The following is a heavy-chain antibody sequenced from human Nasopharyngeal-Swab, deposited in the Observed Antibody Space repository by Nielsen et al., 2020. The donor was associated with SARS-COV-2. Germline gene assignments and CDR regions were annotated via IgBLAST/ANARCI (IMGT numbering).Heavy chain of an antibody. J-gene: IGHJ4*02. CDR1: GGSLSGYY. CDR2: INHSGST. CDR3: ARARAVTTVTTRNKYYFDY. V-gene: IGHV4-34*01. Sequence: SQTLSLTCAVSGGSLSGYYWSWIRQPPGKGLEWIGEINHSGSTNYNPPLKSRVTISVDTSKNQFSLKLSSVTAADTAVYYCARARAVTTVTTRNKYYFDYWGQGTLVTVSS. D-gene: IGHD4-17*01.